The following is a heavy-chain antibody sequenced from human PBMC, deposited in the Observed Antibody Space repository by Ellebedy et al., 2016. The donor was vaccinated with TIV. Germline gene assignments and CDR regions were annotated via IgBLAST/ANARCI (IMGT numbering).Heavy chain of an antibody. CDR3: TTGGGSYYLRDAFDI. CDR1: GFTFSDYY. J-gene: IGHJ3*02. CDR2: ISSSGSTI. V-gene: IGHV3-11*01. Sequence: GGSLRLSXAASGFTFSDYYMSWIRQAPGKGLEWVSYISSSGSTIYYADSVKGRFTISRDNAKNSLYLQMNSLRAEDTAVYYCTTGGGSYYLRDAFDIWGQGTMVTVSS. D-gene: IGHD1-26*01.